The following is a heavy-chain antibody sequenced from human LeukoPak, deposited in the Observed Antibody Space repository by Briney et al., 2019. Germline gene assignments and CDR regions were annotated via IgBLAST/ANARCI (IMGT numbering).Heavy chain of an antibody. J-gene: IGHJ4*02. D-gene: IGHD3-22*01. V-gene: IGHV4-31*03. Sequence: SETLSLTCTVSGGSISSGGYYWSWIRQHPGKGLEWIGYIYYSGSTYYNPSLKSRVTISVDTSKNQFSLKLGSVTAADTAVYYCARDHPGVVITKVPFLWGQGTLVTVSS. CDR2: IYYSGST. CDR1: GGSISSGGYY. CDR3: ARDHPGVVITKVPFL.